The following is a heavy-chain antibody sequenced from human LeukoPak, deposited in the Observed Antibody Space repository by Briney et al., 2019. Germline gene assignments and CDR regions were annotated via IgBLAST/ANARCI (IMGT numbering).Heavy chain of an antibody. CDR3: AAPRGYSSGWYSPLNWFDP. D-gene: IGHD6-19*01. CDR2: IYYSEST. CDR1: GGSISSSSYY. Sequence: SETLSLTCTDSGGSISSSSYYWGWIRQPPGKGLEGIGSIYYSESTCYNPSLKSRVTISVDTSKNQFSLKLSSVTAADTAVYYCAAPRGYSSGWYSPLNWFDPWGQGTLVTVSS. J-gene: IGHJ5*02. V-gene: IGHV4-39*01.